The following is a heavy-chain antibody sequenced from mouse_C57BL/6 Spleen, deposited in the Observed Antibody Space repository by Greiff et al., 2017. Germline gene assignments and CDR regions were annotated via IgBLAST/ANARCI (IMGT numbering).Heavy chain of an antibody. D-gene: IGHD2-1*01. J-gene: IGHJ4*01. CDR2: ISSGSSTI. CDR3: ARLGNHYAMDY. V-gene: IGHV5-17*01. Sequence: EVQLQESGGGLVKPGGSLKLSCAASGFTFSDYGMHWVRQAPEKGLEWVAYISSGSSTIYYADTVKGRFTISRDNAKNTLFLQMTSLRSEDTAMYYCARLGNHYAMDYWGQGTSVTVSS. CDR1: GFTFSDYG.